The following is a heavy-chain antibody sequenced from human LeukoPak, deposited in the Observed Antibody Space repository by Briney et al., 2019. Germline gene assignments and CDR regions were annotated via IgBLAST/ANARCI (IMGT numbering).Heavy chain of an antibody. J-gene: IGHJ4*02. V-gene: IGHV1-2*02. Sequence: ASVKVSCKASGYTFTGYYMHWVRQAPGQGLEWMGWINPNSGGTNYAQKFQSRVTMTRDTSISTAYMELSRLRSDDTAVYYCARASDGSSWYIDYWGQGTLVTVSS. D-gene: IGHD6-13*01. CDR1: GYTFTGYY. CDR2: INPNSGGT. CDR3: ARASDGSSWYIDY.